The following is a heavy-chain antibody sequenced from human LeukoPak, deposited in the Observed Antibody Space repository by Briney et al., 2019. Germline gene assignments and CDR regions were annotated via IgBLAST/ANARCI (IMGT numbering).Heavy chain of an antibody. CDR1: KFTFSDYS. Sequence: SGGSLRLSCAASKFTFSDYSMSWVRQAPGKGLEWVSSISSIRNYIYYADSVKGRFTVSRDNAKNSLYLQMNSLRAEDTAVYYCARSARDSEYTNMDYWGQGTLVTVSS. V-gene: IGHV3-21*01. D-gene: IGHD5-18*01. CDR3: ARSARDSEYTNMDY. J-gene: IGHJ4*02. CDR2: ISSIRNYI.